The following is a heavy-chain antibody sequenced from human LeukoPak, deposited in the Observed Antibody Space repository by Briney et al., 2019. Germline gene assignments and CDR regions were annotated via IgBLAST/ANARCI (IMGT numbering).Heavy chain of an antibody. CDR1: RYTFTGYY. D-gene: IGHD2-2*01. CDR2: INPNSSGT. Sequence: ASVKVSCKASRYTFTGYYMHWVRQAPGQGLEWMGWINPNSSGTNYAQKFQGRVTMTRDTSISTAYMELSRLRSDDTAVYYCARDVAWDIVVVISQEYYFDYWGQGTLVTVSS. J-gene: IGHJ4*02. V-gene: IGHV1-2*02. CDR3: ARDVAWDIVVVISQEYYFDY.